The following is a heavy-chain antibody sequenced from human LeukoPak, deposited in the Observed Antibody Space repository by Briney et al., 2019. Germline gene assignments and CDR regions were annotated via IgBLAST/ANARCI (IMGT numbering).Heavy chain of an antibody. J-gene: IGHJ4*02. CDR2: IDWDDDK. V-gene: IGHV2-70*04. D-gene: IGHD6-19*01. Sequence: SGPTLVNXTQTLTLTYTFSGFSLSTIEMRMSWIPQPPGKALEWLARIDWDDDKFYSTSLKTRLTISKDTSKNQVVLTMTNMDPLDTATYYCARIGDSSGWYFDYWGQGTLVTVSS. CDR1: GFSLSTIEMR. CDR3: ARIGDSSGWYFDY.